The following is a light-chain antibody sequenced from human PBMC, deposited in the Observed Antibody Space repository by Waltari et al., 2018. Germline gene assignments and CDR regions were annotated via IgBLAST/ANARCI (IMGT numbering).Light chain of an antibody. J-gene: IGKJ3*01. CDR2: KAS. CDR1: QNIDTW. CDR3: QQYNSYSCG. V-gene: IGKV1-5*03. Sequence: DIHLTQSPSTLSASVGDRVTITCRASQNIDTWLAWYQQKPGKAPKLLIYKASYFQSGVPSRFSGRGAGTEFTLTIDSLQPDDFATYHCQQYNSYSCGFGPGTTVDLK.